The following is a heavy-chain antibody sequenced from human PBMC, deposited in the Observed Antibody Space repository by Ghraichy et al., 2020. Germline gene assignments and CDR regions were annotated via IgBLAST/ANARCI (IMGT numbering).Heavy chain of an antibody. J-gene: IGHJ4*02. CDR1: GGFFSGYY. V-gene: IGHV4-34*01. D-gene: IGHD1-26*01. Sequence: SETLSLTCAVYGGFFSGYYWSWIRQPPGKGLEWIGEINHSGSTNYNPSLKSRVTISVDTSKNQFSLKLSSVTAADTAVYYCARAPVGATSYFDYWGQGTLVTVSS. CDR3: ARAPVGATSYFDY. CDR2: INHSGST.